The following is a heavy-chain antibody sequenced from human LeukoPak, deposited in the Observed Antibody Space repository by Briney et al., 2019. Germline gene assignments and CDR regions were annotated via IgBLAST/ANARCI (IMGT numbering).Heavy chain of an antibody. J-gene: IGHJ5*02. D-gene: IGHD6-19*01. CDR3: ARAADGSAWYGNWFDP. CDR1: GGTFSSYG. Sequence: GASVKVSCKASGGTFSSYGISWVRQAPGQGLEWMGGIIPIFGTPNYAQKFQGRVTITADKSTSTAYMELSSLRSEDTAVFYCARAADGSAWYGNWFDPWGQGTLVTVSS. V-gene: IGHV1-69*06. CDR2: IIPIFGTP.